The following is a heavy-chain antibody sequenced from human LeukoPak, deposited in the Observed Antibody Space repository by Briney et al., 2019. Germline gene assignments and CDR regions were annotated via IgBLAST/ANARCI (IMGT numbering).Heavy chain of an antibody. CDR3: ARGLPGELLYYYYYMDV. Sequence: SETLSLTCTVSGGSISSYYWSWIRQPPGKGLDWIGEINHSGSTNYNPSLKSRVTISVDTSKNQFSLKLSSVTAADTAVYYCARGLPGELLYYYYYMDVWGKGTTVTVSS. V-gene: IGHV4-34*01. CDR1: GGSISSYY. J-gene: IGHJ6*03. D-gene: IGHD3-10*01. CDR2: INHSGST.